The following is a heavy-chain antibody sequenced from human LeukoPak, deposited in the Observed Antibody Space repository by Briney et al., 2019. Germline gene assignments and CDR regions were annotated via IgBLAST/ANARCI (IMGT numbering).Heavy chain of an antibody. V-gene: IGHV3-53*05. CDR1: GFTVSSNY. CDR2: IYSGGST. Sequence: PGGSLRLSCAASGFTVSSNYMSWVRQAPGKGLEWVSVIYSGGSTYYADSVKGRFTISRDNSKNTLYLQMNSLRTEDTAVYYCARHRGPSLHSSGYFDYWGQGTLVTVSS. CDR3: ARHRGPSLHSSGYFDY. J-gene: IGHJ4*02. D-gene: IGHD3-22*01.